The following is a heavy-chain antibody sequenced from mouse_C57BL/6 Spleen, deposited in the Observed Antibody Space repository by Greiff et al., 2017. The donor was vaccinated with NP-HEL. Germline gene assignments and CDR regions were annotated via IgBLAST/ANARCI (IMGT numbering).Heavy chain of an antibody. D-gene: IGHD1-1*01. J-gene: IGHJ2*01. V-gene: IGHV1-54*01. CDR3: ARSGGYYGSSSSDY. CDR1: GYAFTNYL. CDR2: INPGSGGT. Sequence: QVQLKQSGAELVRPGTSVKVSCKASGYAFTNYLIEWVKQRPGQGLEWIGVINPGSGGTNYNEKFKGKATLTADKSSSTAYMQLSSLTSEDSAVYFCARSGGYYGSSSSDYWGQGTTLTVSS.